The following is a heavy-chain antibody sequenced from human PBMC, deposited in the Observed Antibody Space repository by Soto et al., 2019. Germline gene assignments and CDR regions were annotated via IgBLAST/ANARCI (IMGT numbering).Heavy chain of an antibody. V-gene: IGHV3-21*02. CDR3: TRDASRDSSARGWFDP. J-gene: IGHJ5*02. CDR2: ISSNSAYI. CDR1: GFTFRSFT. D-gene: IGHD6-13*01. Sequence: VQLVESGGGLVKPGGSLRLSCAASGFTFRSFTMNWVRQAPGKGLEWVSTISSNSAYIYYTDALRGRFTISRDNAKNSLHLQMNRLRAEDTAVYYCTRDASRDSSARGWFDPWGPGTLVTVSS.